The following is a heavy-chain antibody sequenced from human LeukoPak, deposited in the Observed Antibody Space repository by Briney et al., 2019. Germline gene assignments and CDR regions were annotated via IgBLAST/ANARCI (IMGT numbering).Heavy chain of an antibody. CDR3: MRDYMGWFDP. D-gene: IGHD3-10*01. CDR1: GFTFSTYA. CDR2: ISLDGSTE. J-gene: IGHJ5*02. Sequence: GGSLRLSCAASGFTFSTYAMHWVRRAPGKGLEWVSIISLDGSTEFYADSVKGRFTISRDTASNTMHLEMNNLRIEDTAVYYCMRDYMGWFDPWGQGSPVTVSS. V-gene: IGHV3-30-3*01.